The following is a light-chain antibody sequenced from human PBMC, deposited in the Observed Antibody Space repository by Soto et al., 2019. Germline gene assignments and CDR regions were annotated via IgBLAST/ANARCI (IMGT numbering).Light chain of an antibody. Sequence: EIVLTQSPGTLSLSPGERATLSCRASQTVAGTYLAWYQQKPGQAPSPLIYAASSRATGIPDRFSGSGSATDFTLTISRLEPEDFAVYYCQQYGTSPPRYSFGQGTKLEIK. J-gene: IGKJ2*03. CDR1: QTVAGTY. CDR2: AAS. V-gene: IGKV3-20*01. CDR3: QQYGTSPPRYS.